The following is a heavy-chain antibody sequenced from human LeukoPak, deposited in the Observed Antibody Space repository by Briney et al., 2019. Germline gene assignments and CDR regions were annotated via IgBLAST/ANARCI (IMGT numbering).Heavy chain of an antibody. V-gene: IGHV3-53*05. Sequence: QPGGSLRLSCAASGFSVSSTYMSWARQAPGKGLEWVSIVYSDGTTYYADSVKGRFTISRDNSKNTLYLQMNSLRAGDTAVYYCARVGEGCSSTSCYTVFDYWGQGTLVTVSS. CDR3: ARVGEGCSSTSCYTVFDY. CDR2: VYSDGTT. CDR1: GFSVSSTY. J-gene: IGHJ4*02. D-gene: IGHD2-2*02.